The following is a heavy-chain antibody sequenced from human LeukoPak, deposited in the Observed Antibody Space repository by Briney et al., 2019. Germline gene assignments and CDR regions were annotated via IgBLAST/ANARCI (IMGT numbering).Heavy chain of an antibody. CDR1: GYTFTGYY. CDR3: AREYDSSGPRFDY. J-gene: IGHJ4*02. D-gene: IGHD3-22*01. Sequence: GASVKVSCKASGYTFTGYYMHWVRQAPGQGLEWMVWINPNSGGTNYAQKFQGRVTMTRDTSISTAYMELSRLRSDDTAVYYCAREYDSSGPRFDYWGQGTLVTVSS. V-gene: IGHV1-2*02. CDR2: INPNSGGT.